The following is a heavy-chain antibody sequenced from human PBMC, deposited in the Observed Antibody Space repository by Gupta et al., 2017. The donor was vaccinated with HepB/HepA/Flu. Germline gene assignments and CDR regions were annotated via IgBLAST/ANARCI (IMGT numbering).Heavy chain of an antibody. D-gene: IGHD2-2*01. CDR3: ARGSGSSTRALDI. V-gene: IGHV3-7*01. Sequence: VPLVESGGGLVQPGGSLRLSCAASGFTFSSHWMNWVREAPGKGLEWVANIKQDGSERKYVDSVKGRFTSSRDNAMDSMYRQMNSLRAEDTAVYYCARGSGSSTRALDIWGQGTVVTVSS. CDR1: GFTFSSHW. J-gene: IGHJ3*02. CDR2: IKQDGSER.